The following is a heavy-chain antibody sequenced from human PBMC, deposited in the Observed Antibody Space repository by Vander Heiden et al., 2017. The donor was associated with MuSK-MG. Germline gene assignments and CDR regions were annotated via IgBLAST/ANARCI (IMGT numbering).Heavy chain of an antibody. J-gene: IGHJ3*01. CDR1: GGTFSNYP. D-gene: IGHD3-22*01. CDR2: IIPISGTT. V-gene: IGHV1-69*01. CDR3: ARDRGSSSYLWPNDAFEV. Sequence: QVQLVQSGAEVKKAGSSVKISCKASGGTFSNYPLSWVRQAPGQGLEWMGGIIPISGTTNFAQKFQGRVTITADESTSTAYMELSSLRSEDTAIYFCARDRGSSSYLWPNDAFEVWGQGTMVTVSS.